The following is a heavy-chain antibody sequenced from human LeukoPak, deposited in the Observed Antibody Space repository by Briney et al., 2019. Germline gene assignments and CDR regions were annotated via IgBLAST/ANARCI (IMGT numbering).Heavy chain of an antibody. CDR3: ARDHYGEHHDAFDL. D-gene: IGHD4-17*01. J-gene: IGHJ3*01. CDR1: GFTFSSYC. CDR2: IKQDGSEK. V-gene: IGHV3-7*01. Sequence: PGGSLRLSCAASGFTFSSYCMSWVRQAPGKGLEWVANIKQDGSEKYYVDSVKGGFTISRDNAKNSLYLQMNSLRAEDTPGYYVARDHYGEHHDAFDLWGQGTMVTVSS.